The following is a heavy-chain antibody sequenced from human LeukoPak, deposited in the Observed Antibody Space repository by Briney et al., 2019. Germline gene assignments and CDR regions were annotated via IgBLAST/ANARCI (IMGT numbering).Heavy chain of an antibody. V-gene: IGHV3-30*18. Sequence: GGSLRLSCAASGFTFSSYGMHWVRQAPGKGLEWVAVMSNDGSNKCYADSVKGRFTISRDNSKNTLYLQMNSLRAEDTAIYYCAKSGIAAAGQRGYFDYWGQGTLVTVSS. CDR3: AKSGIAAAGQRGYFDY. CDR1: GFTFSSYG. D-gene: IGHD6-13*01. J-gene: IGHJ4*02. CDR2: MSNDGSNK.